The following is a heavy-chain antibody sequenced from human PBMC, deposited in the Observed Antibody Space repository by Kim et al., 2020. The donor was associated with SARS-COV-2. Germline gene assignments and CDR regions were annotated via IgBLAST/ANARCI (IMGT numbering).Heavy chain of an antibody. CDR3: ANLLTGATLVY. V-gene: IGHV3-23*01. CDR2: ISGSGAST. CDR1: GFTFSSYA. Sequence: GGSLRLSCAASGFTFSSYAMSWVRQAPGKGLEWVSAISGSGASTYYADSVKGRFTISRDNSKNTLYLQMNSLRAEDTAVYYCANLLTGATLVYWGQGTPVTVSS. J-gene: IGHJ4*02. D-gene: IGHD1-26*01.